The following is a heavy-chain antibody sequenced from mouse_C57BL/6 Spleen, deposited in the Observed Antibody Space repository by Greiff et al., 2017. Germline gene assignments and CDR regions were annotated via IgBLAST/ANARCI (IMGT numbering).Heavy chain of an antibody. V-gene: IGHV1-69*01. J-gene: IGHJ4*01. D-gene: IGHD1-1*01. CDR1: GYTFTSYW. CDR2: IDPSDSHT. CDR3: ARIYGSGYAMGY. Sequence: QVQLQQPGAELVMPGASVKLSCKASGYTFTSYWMHWVKQRPGQGLEWIGEIDPSDSHTNYNQKFKGKSTVTVDKSSSTAYMQLSSLTSEDSAVYYCARIYGSGYAMGYWGQGTSVTAAS.